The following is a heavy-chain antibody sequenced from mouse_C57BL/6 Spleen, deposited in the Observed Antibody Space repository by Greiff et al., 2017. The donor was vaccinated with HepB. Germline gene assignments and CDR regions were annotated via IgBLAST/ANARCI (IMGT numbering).Heavy chain of an antibody. V-gene: IGHV5-17*01. D-gene: IGHD6-1*01. J-gene: IGHJ4*01. CDR2: ISSGSSTI. CDR1: GFTFSDYG. Sequence: EVKLVESVGGLVKPGGSLKLSCAASGFTFSDYGMHWVRQAPEKGLEWVAYISSGSSTIYYADTVKGRFTISRDNAKNTLFLQMTSLRSEDTAMYYCARKPDYYAMDYWGQGTSVTVSS. CDR3: ARKPDYYAMDY.